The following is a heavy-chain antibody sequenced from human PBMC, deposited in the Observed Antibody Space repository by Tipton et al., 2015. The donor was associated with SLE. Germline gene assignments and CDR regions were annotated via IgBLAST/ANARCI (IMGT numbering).Heavy chain of an antibody. CDR2: SNDSGKT. D-gene: IGHD2-21*01. CDR1: GGSLSGHY. CDR3: ARGKSSWAVFVVKNYFDS. Sequence: TLSLTCAVYGGSLSGHYWSWIRQTPGKGLECIGESNDSGKTNYNPALKSRATISVDTSRNQFSLRLTSVTAADTAVYYCARGKSSWAVFVVKNYFDSGGQGTLVPVSS. J-gene: IGHJ4*02. V-gene: IGHV4-34*01.